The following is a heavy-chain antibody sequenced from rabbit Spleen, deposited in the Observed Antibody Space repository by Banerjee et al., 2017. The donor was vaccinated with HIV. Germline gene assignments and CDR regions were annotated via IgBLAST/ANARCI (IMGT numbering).Heavy chain of an antibody. Sequence: QSLEESGGDLAKPGASLPLTCTASGFSFRSSYYMCWVRQAPGKGLEWIGCINKYSNTWYASWVNGRFTISKTSSTTVTLQMPSLTAADTATYFCARRGHGHDYYDLWGPGTLVTVS. CDR2: INKYSNT. CDR3: ARRGHGHDYYDL. CDR1: GFSFRSSYY. V-gene: IGHV1S40*01. J-gene: IGHJ4*01. D-gene: IGHD6-1*01.